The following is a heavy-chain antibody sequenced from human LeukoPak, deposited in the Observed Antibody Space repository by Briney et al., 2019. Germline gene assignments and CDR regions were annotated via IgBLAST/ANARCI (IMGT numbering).Heavy chain of an antibody. D-gene: IGHD2-2*01. CDR1: AFVCGNHA. CDR2: ISGSGGST. V-gene: IGHV3-23*01. Sequence: PGGSLRLSCAASAFVCGNHAVSWFRQAAGKALEWVSTISGSGGSTYYADSVKGRCTISRDNSKGTLYLQVNSLRADDTAVYYCAKEGGYCSSSSCTDYFDYWGQGSLVTVSS. J-gene: IGHJ4*02. CDR3: AKEGGYCSSSSCTDYFDY.